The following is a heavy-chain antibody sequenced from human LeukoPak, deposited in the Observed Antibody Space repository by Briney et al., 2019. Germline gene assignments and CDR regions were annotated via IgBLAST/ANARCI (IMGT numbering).Heavy chain of an antibody. Sequence: GGSLRLSCAASGFTFDDYAMHWVRQAPGKGLEWVSGISWNSGSIGYADSVKGRFTISRDNAKNSLYLQMNSLRAEDTALYYCAKGANWLTIIDYWGQGTLVTVSS. CDR1: GFTFDDYA. J-gene: IGHJ4*02. CDR2: ISWNSGSI. D-gene: IGHD3-9*01. V-gene: IGHV3-9*01. CDR3: AKGANWLTIIDY.